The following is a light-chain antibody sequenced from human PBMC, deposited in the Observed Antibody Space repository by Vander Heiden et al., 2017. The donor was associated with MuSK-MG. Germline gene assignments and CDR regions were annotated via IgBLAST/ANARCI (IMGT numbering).Light chain of an antibody. J-gene: IGLJ7*01. CDR1: SSNIGSNT. V-gene: IGLV1-44*01. CDR2: RNN. Sequence: QSVLTQPPSASGTPGQRVTISCSGSSSNIGSNTVNWYQQRPGTAPKLLIYRNNQRPSGVPDRFSGSKSGTSASLAISGLQSEDEADYYCAAWDDSLNGAVFGGGTQLTVL. CDR3: AAWDDSLNGAV.